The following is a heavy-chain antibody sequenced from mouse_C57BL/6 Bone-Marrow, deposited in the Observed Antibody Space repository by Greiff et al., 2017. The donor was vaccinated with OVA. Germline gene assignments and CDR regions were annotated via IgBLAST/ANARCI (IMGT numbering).Heavy chain of an antibody. CDR1: GYTFTSYW. Sequence: VQLQQPGAELVRPGSSVKLSCTASGYTFTSYWMDWVKQRPGQGLEWIGNIYPSDSETHYNQKFKDKATLTVDKSSSTAYMHMSRLTSEVSAVYYCARCPIYYYGSSYGWYFDVWGTGTTVTVSS. V-gene: IGHV1-61*01. J-gene: IGHJ1*03. CDR3: ARCPIYYYGSSYGWYFDV. CDR2: IYPSDSET. D-gene: IGHD1-1*01.